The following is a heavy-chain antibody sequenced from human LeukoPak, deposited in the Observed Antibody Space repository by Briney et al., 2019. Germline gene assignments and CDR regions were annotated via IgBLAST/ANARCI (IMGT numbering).Heavy chain of an antibody. Sequence: SETLSLTCTVSGGSISTSTYYWGWIRRPPGKGLEYIGNIYYSGITYYNPSLKSRVTMSLDTSKNQFSLKLSSVTAADTAVYHCARHGPLYSPLYYFDLWGQGTQVTVSS. CDR1: GGSISTSTYY. CDR3: ARHGPLYSPLYYFDL. D-gene: IGHD2-21*01. V-gene: IGHV4-39*01. CDR2: IYYSGIT. J-gene: IGHJ4*02.